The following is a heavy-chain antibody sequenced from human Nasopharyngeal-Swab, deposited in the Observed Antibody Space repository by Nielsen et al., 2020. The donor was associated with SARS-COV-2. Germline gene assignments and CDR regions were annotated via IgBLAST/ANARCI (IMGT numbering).Heavy chain of an antibody. D-gene: IGHD6-19*01. V-gene: IGHV3-64D*06. CDR3: VKARSGWYEK. J-gene: IGHJ4*02. Sequence: GESLKISCSASGFTFSSYAMHWVRQAPGKGLEYVSAISSNGGSTYYADSVKGRFTISRDNSQNTLYLQMSSLRAEDTAVYYCVKARSGWYEKWGQGTLVTVSS. CDR2: ISSNGGST. CDR1: GFTFSSYA.